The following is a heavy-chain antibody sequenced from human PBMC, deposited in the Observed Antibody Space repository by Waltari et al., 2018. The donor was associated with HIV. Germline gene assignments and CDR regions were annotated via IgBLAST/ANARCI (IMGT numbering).Heavy chain of an antibody. CDR3: ALIVVVPAATLNWFDP. CDR1: GGYISSSSYY. V-gene: IGHV4-39*01. D-gene: IGHD2-2*01. J-gene: IGHJ5*02. CDR2: IYYSGNT. Sequence: QLQLQESGPGLVKPSETLSLTCTVSGGYISSSSYYWGCIRQPPGKGLEWIGSIYYSGNTYFNPSLRSRVTISVDTSKNQFSLKLSSVTAADTAVYYCALIVVVPAATLNWFDPWGQGTLVTVSS.